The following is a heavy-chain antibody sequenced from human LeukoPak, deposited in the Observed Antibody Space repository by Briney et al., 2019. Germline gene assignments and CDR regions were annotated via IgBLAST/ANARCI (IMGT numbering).Heavy chain of an antibody. CDR2: ISSSSSTI. CDR1: GFTFSSYS. CDR3: AKEFIRMATTSNFDY. Sequence: GGSLRLSCAASGFTFSSYSMNWVRQAPGKGLEWVSYISSSSSTIYYADSVKGRFTISRDNSKNTLYLQMNSLRAEDTAVYYCAKEFIRMATTSNFDYWGQGTLVTVSS. J-gene: IGHJ4*02. D-gene: IGHD5-24*01. V-gene: IGHV3-48*01.